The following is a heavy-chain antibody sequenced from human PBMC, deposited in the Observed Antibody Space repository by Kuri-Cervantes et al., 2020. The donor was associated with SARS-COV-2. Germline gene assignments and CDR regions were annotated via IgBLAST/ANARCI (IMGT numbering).Heavy chain of an antibody. J-gene: IGHJ4*02. D-gene: IGHD6-13*01. CDR3: AKVILNSDSSTLGRFDF. CDR1: GFSLSGYA. V-gene: IGHV3-23*01. CDR2: ISAGGDTV. Sequence: GGSLRLSCAASGFSLSGYAMSWVRQAPGKGLERVSAISAGGDTVLYADSVRGRFTISRDNSKNTLYLQTNSLRAEDTAIYYCAKVILNSDSSTLGRFDFWGLGTLVTVSS.